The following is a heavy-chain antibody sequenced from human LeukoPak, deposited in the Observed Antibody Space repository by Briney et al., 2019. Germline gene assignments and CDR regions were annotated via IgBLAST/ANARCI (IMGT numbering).Heavy chain of an antibody. D-gene: IGHD3-3*01. CDR2: IIPIFGTA. V-gene: IGHV1-69*01. Sequence: GSSVKVSCKASGGTFSSYAISWVRQAPGQGLEWMGGIIPIFGTANYAQKFQGRVTITADESTSTAYMELSSLRSEDTAVYYCAGTLMYYDFWSGYYLDYWGQGTLVTVSS. CDR1: GGTFSSYA. CDR3: AGTLMYYDFWSGYYLDY. J-gene: IGHJ4*02.